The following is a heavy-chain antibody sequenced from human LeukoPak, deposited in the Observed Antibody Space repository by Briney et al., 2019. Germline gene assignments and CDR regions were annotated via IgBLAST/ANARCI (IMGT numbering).Heavy chain of an antibody. CDR2: IRSDGSYR. D-gene: IGHD6-6*01. Sequence: PGGSLRLSCAASGFTFGTYGMHWVRQAPVKGLEWVAFIRSDGSYRFYAGSVKGRFTISRDNSKNTLFLQMNSLRVEDTAVYSCARGETARRGALDNWGQGTLVTVSS. CDR3: ARGETARRGALDN. CDR1: GFTFGTYG. V-gene: IGHV3-30*02. J-gene: IGHJ4*02.